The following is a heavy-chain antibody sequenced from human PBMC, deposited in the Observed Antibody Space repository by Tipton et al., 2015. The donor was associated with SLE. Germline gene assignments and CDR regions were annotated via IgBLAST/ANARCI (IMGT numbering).Heavy chain of an antibody. CDR3: ARGGYYDSGGFYPYNYYAMAV. CDR2: IYYSGTT. CDR1: GGSLSTYY. V-gene: IGHV4-59*01. J-gene: IGHJ6*02. D-gene: IGHD3-22*01. Sequence: TLSLTCAVSGGSLSTYYWSWIRQPPGKGLEWIGYIYYSGTTNYNPSLKSRVTISVDPSKNQFSLKLSSVTAADTAVYYCARGGYYDSGGFYPYNYYAMAVWGQGTTVSVSS.